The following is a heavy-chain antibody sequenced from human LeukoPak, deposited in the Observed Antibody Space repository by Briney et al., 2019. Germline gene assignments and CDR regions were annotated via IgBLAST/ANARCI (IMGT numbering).Heavy chain of an antibody. V-gene: IGHV4-59*08. D-gene: IGHD6-19*01. J-gene: IGHJ4*02. CDR1: GGSNGSNY. CDR2: IYYTGAT. CDR3: AKYGNSGWVTDY. Sequence: PSETLSLTCTVSGGSNGSNYWTWIRQPPGKELEYIGYIYYTGATNYNPSLKSRVTISVDTSKNQFSLRLSSVTAADTAVYFCAKYGNSGWVTDYWGQGTLVTVSS.